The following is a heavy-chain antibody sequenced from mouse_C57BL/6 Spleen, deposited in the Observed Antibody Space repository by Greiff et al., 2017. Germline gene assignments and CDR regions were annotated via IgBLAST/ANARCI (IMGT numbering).Heavy chain of an antibody. D-gene: IGHD2-3*01. J-gene: IGHJ4*01. CDR1: GFTFSDYY. CDR3: ARDVGYWDAMDY. Sequence: EVMLVESEGGLVQPGSSMKLSCTASGFTFSDYYMAWVRQVPEKGLEWVANINYDGSSTYYLDSLKSRFIISRDNAKNILYLQMSSLKSEDTATYSCARDVGYWDAMDYWGQGTSVTVSS. CDR2: INYDGSST. V-gene: IGHV5-16*01.